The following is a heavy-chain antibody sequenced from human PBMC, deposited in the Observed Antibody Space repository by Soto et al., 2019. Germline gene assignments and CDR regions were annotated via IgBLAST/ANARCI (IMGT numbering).Heavy chain of an antibody. CDR3: AHTYYDVWSGYYADNWFDP. J-gene: IGHJ5*02. D-gene: IGHD3-3*01. CDR1: GFSLSTSGVG. Sequence: QITLKESGPTLVKPTQTLTLTCTFSGFSLSTSGVGVGWIRQPPGKALEWLALIYWDDDKRYSPSLKSRLTITKNTSKNQVVLTMTNMDPVDTATYYCAHTYYDVWSGYYADNWFDPWGQGTLVTVSS. V-gene: IGHV2-5*02. CDR2: IYWDDDK.